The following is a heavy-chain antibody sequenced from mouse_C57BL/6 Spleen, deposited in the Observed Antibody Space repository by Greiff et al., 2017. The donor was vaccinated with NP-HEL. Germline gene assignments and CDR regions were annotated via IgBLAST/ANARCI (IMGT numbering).Heavy chain of an antibody. CDR3: ARYDPPLAY. Sequence: EVHLVESGGGLVKPGGSLKLSCAASGFTFSSYAMSWVRQTPEKRLEWVATISDGGSYTYYPDNVKGRFTISGDNAKNNLYLQMSHLKSEDTAMYYCARYDPPLAYWGQGTLVTVSA. CDR1: GFTFSSYA. CDR2: ISDGGSYT. V-gene: IGHV5-4*01. J-gene: IGHJ3*01. D-gene: IGHD2-3*01.